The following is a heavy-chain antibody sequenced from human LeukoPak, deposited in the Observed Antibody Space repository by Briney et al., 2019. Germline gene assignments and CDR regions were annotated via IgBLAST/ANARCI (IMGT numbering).Heavy chain of an antibody. CDR2: ISGSGASR. J-gene: IGHJ4*02. CDR3: AQEGFSGAYVH. D-gene: IGHD7-27*01. CDR1: GFTFSSYA. Sequence: GGSLRLSCAASGFTFSSYAMSWVRQAPGKGLEWVSGISGSGASRYDADSVKGRVTISRDNSKNTLYLQMNSLRAEDTAVYYCAQEGFSGAYVHWGQGTLVTVSS. V-gene: IGHV3-23*01.